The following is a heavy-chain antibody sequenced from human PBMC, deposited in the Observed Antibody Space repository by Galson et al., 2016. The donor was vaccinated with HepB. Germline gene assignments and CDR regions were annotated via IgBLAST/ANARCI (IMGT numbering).Heavy chain of an antibody. CDR3: ARGSRTGYYYGIDV. CDR2: VSYNESNK. CDR1: EFTFSDYT. Sequence: SLRLSCAASEFTFSDYTMHWVRQAPSKGLEWVAVVSYNESNKYYANSVKGRFTIARDNSKKTLYLQMNILKTEDTAIYHCARGSRTGYYYGIDVWGQGTTVTVSS. D-gene: IGHD2-8*02. J-gene: IGHJ6*02. V-gene: IGHV3-30-3*01.